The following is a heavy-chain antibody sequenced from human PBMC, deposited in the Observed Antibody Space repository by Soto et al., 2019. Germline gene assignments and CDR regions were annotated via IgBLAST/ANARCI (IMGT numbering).Heavy chain of an antibody. CDR1: GFTFSSYG. D-gene: IGHD5-12*01. CDR2: IWYDGSNK. J-gene: IGHJ3*02. Sequence: GGSLRLSCAASGFTFSSYGMHWVRQAPGKGLEWVAVIWYDGSNKYYADSVKGRFTISRDNSKNTLYLQMNSLRAEDTAVYYCAREPRHSGYDISAFDIWGQGTMVTVSS. V-gene: IGHV3-33*01. CDR3: AREPRHSGYDISAFDI.